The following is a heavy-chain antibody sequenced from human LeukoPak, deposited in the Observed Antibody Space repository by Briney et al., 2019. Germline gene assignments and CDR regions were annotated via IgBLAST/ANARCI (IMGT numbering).Heavy chain of an antibody. CDR1: GDSVSSNSAA. Sequence: SQTLSLTCAISGDSVSSNSAAWNWIRQSPSRGLEWLGRTYYRSKWYNDYAVSVKSRITINPDTSKNQFSLKLSSVTAADTAVYYCARIPFTFYALDVWGKGTTVIVSS. CDR3: ARIPFTFYALDV. J-gene: IGHJ6*04. V-gene: IGHV6-1*01. D-gene: IGHD3-16*01. CDR2: TYYRSKWYN.